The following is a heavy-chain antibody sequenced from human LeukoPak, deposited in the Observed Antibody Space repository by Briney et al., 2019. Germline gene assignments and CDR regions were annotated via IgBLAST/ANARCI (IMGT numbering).Heavy chain of an antibody. CDR1: GYTFTAYY. CDR3: ARGPRTMILVAGY. V-gene: IGHV1-2*02. D-gene: IGHD3-22*01. CDR2: LNPDSGGT. Sequence: ASVKVSCKASGYTFTAYYMHWVRQAPGQGLEWMGWLNPDSGGTKFAQKFQGRVTMTRETSISTAYMELSRLRSDDTAVYYCARGPRTMILVAGYWGQGTLVTVSS. J-gene: IGHJ4*02.